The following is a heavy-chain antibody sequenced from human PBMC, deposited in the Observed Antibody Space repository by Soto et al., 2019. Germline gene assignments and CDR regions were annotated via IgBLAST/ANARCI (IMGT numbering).Heavy chain of an antibody. D-gene: IGHD6-19*01. J-gene: IGHJ4*02. V-gene: IGHV3-7*03. CDR3: ARDSTGWRAVYDY. CDR2: IKRDGSET. CDR1: GASISRYNY. Sequence: PSETLSLTCNVSGASISRYNYWGWFRQPPGKGLEWVANIKRDGSETYYVDSVKGRFTISRDNAKNSLYLQMNSLRAEDTAVYYCARDSTGWRAVYDYWGQGSLVTVS.